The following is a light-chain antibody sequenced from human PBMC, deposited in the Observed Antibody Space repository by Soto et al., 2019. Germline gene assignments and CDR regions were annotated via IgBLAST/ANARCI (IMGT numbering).Light chain of an antibody. Sequence: DIQMTQSPSTLSASVGDRVTITCRASQSISSSLAWYQQKPGKAPKLLIYKASSLESGVPSRFSGSGSGAHFTLTITSLHLEDFGTYSCQHYNSYFRRFGQGVKGDIK. CDR2: KAS. CDR1: QSISSS. CDR3: QHYNSYFRR. J-gene: IGKJ1*01. V-gene: IGKV1-5*03.